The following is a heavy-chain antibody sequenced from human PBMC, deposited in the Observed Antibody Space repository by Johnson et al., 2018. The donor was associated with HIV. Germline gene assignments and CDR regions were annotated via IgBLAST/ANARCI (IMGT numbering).Heavy chain of an antibody. CDR1: GFTFDDYA. Sequence: VQLVESGGGLVQPGRSLRLSCAASGFTFDDYAMHWVRQAPGKGLEWVSGISWNSVSIGYADSVKGRFTISRDNAKNSLYLQMNSLRAEDTALYYCAKDHAAAEGSEGAFDIWGQGTMVTVSS. D-gene: IGHD6-13*01. V-gene: IGHV3-9*01. CDR2: ISWNSVSI. J-gene: IGHJ3*02. CDR3: AKDHAAAEGSEGAFDI.